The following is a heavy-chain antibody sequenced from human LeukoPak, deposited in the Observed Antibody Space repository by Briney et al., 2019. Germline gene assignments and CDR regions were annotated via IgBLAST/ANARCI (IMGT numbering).Heavy chain of an antibody. CDR3: ARDRATAMFDY. V-gene: IGHV3-74*01. D-gene: IGHD5-18*01. CDR1: GFTFSSYW. J-gene: IGHJ4*02. Sequence: PGGSPRLSCAASGFTFSSYWMHWVRQAPGKGLVWVSRINGDGGSTTYADSVKGRLTISRDNAKNTLYLQMNSLRAEDTAVYYCARDRATAMFDYWAQGTLVTVSS. CDR2: INGDGGST.